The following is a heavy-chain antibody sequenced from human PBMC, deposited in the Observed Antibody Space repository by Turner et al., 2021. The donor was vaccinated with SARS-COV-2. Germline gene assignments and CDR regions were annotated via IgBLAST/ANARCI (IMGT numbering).Heavy chain of an antibody. D-gene: IGHD6-13*01. CDR2: ISSSSSYI. V-gene: IGHV3-21*01. CDR1: GFPLSSYS. Sequence: EVQLVESGGGLVKPGGSLRLSFAASGFPLSSYSMNWVRQAPGKGLEWVSSISSSSSYIYYADSVKGRFTISRDKAKNSLYLEMNSLRAEDTAVYYCASIAAADPKYYHYYGMDVWGQGTTVTVSS. CDR3: ASIAAADPKYYHYYGMDV. J-gene: IGHJ6*02.